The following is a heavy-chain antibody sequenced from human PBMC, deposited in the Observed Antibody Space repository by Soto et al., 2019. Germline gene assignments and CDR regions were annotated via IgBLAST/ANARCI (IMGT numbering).Heavy chain of an antibody. V-gene: IGHV1-8*01. J-gene: IGHJ4*02. CDR1: GYPFTSYA. CDR2: MNPNSGNT. CDR3: ARGPGYCISTSCYVIDY. D-gene: IGHD2-2*01. Sequence: QVQLVQSGAEVKKPGASVKVSCKASGYPFTSYAINWVRQATGQGLEWMGWMNPNSGNTGYAQKFQGRVTMTRNTSISTAYMELSSLRSEDTAVYYCARGPGYCISTSCYVIDYWGQGTLVTVSS.